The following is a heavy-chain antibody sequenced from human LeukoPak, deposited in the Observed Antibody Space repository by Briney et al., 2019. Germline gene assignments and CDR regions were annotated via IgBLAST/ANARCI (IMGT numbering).Heavy chain of an antibody. CDR1: GDSITGFY. J-gene: IGHJ3*02. CDR3: ARGGCSSTSCYTRRALDI. Sequence: PSETLSLTCTVSGDSITGFYWNWIRQPPGKGLEWIGYIHYSGTTNYNPSLKSRVSISVDTSKTQFSLKLSSVTAADTAVYYCARGGCSSTSCYTRRALDIWGQGTMVTVSS. V-gene: IGHV4-59*08. D-gene: IGHD2-2*02. CDR2: IHYSGTT.